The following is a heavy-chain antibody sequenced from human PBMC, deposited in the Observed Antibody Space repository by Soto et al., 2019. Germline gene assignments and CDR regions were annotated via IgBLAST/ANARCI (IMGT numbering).Heavy chain of an antibody. CDR2: IYWDDDK. J-gene: IGHJ6*02. D-gene: IGHD2-15*01. Sequence: QITLKESGPTLVKPTQTLTLTCTFSGFSLSTSGVGVGWIRQPPGKALEWLALIYWDDDKRYSPSLTSRLTITKDTPKTQVVLTMTNMDPVDTATYYCAHVLVVVANYGMDVWGQGTTVTVSS. CDR3: AHVLVVVANYGMDV. CDR1: GFSLSTSGVG. V-gene: IGHV2-5*02.